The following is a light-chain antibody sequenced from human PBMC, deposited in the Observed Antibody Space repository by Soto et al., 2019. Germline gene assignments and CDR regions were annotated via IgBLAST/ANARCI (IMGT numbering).Light chain of an antibody. CDR2: EVS. V-gene: IGLV2-14*01. J-gene: IGLJ3*02. CDR1: SSDVGGHNY. CDR3: SSYTTSSTL. Sequence: QSALTQPASVSGSPGQSITISCTGTSSDVGGHNYVSWYQQHPGKAPKLMIYEVSNRPSGVSNRFSGSKSGNTASLTISGLQADDEADYFCSSYTTSSTLFGGGTKLTVL.